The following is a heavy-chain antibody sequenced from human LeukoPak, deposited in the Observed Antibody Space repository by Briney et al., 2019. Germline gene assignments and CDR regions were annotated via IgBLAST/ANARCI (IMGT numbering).Heavy chain of an antibody. CDR3: ARVGGDGAFGI. CDR1: AGSISSYY. J-gene: IGHJ3*02. Sequence: SETLSLTCTVSAGSISSYYWSWIRQPPGKGLEWVGYIYYSGSTTYNPSLKSRVTISVDTSKNQFSLKLSSVTAADTAVYYWARVGGDGAFGIWGQGTMVTVSS. CDR2: IYYSGST. D-gene: IGHD2-21*02. V-gene: IGHV4-59*01.